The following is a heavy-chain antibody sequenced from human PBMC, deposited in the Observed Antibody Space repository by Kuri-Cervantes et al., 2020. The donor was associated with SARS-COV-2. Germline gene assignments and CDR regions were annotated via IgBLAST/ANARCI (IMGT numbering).Heavy chain of an antibody. CDR3: AREQPDATFFDY. V-gene: IGHV1-2*02. CDR1: GYTFTGYY. J-gene: IGHJ4*02. Sequence: ASVKVSCKASGYTFTGYYMHWVRQAPGQGLEWMGWINPNSGGTNYAQKFQGRATMTRDTSISTAYMELSRLRSDDTAVYYCAREQPDATFFDYWGQGTLVTVSS. D-gene: IGHD6-13*01. CDR2: INPNSGGT.